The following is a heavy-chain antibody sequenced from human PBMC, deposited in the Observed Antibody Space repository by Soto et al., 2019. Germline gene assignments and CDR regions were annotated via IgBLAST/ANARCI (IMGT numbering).Heavy chain of an antibody. D-gene: IGHD7-27*01. J-gene: IGHJ4*02. CDR1: SGSFSGYH. Sequence: SETLSLTCAVYSGSFSGYHWNWIRQPPGKGLEWIGEINHSGGTNYNPSLKSRVTMSVDTSKNQISLKLSSVTAADTAVYYCTRANWYSEYWGQGTLVTVSS. CDR3: TRANWYSEY. CDR2: INHSGGT. V-gene: IGHV4-34*10.